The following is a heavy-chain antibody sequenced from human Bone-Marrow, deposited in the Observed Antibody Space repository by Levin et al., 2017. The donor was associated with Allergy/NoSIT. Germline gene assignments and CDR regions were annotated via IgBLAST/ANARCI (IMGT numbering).Heavy chain of an antibody. J-gene: IGHJ4*02. CDR2: VKSKTDGGAT. V-gene: IGHV3-15*01. CDR3: ATDRGARDY. CDR1: GFTFSNAW. Sequence: LSLTCAASGFTFSNAWMSWVRQAPGKGLEWVGRVKSKTDGGATDYAAPVKGRFTLSRDDSKNTLYLQMNSLKAEDTAIYYCATDRGARDYWGQGTLVTVSS. D-gene: IGHD3-10*01.